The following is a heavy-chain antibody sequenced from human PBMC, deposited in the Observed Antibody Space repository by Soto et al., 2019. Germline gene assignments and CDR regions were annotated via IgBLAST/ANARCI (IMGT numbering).Heavy chain of an antibody. CDR2: IYYSGST. D-gene: IGHD2-8*02. J-gene: IGHJ3*02. CDR1: GGSVSSGSYY. CDR3: ARTYWYRAFDI. Sequence: QVQLQESGPGLVKPSETLSLTCTVSGGSVSSGSYYWSWIRQPPGKGLEWIGYIYYSGSTNYNPSLKSRVTISVDTSKNPFSLKLSSVTAADTAVYYCARTYWYRAFDIWGQGTMVTVSS. V-gene: IGHV4-61*01.